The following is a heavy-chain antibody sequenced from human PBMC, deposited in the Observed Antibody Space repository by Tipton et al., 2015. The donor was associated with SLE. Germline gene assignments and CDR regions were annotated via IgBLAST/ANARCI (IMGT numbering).Heavy chain of an antibody. Sequence: TLSLTCTVSGCSISSSSYYWSWIRQPPGKGLEWIGEINHSGSTNYNPSLKSRVTISVDTSKNQFSLKLSSVTAADTAVYYCARGDSSSWYADAFDIWGQGTMVTVSS. CDR2: INHSGST. CDR1: GCSISSSSYY. V-gene: IGHV4-39*07. CDR3: ARGDSSSWYADAFDI. J-gene: IGHJ3*02. D-gene: IGHD6-13*01.